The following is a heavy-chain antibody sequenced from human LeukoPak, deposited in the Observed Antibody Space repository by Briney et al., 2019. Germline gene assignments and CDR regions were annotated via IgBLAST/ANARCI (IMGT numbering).Heavy chain of an antibody. V-gene: IGHV4-39*07. CDR2: IYYSGST. CDR3: ARARNYYDSSDYYYEGDAFDI. J-gene: IGHJ3*02. D-gene: IGHD3-22*01. CDR1: GGSISSSSYY. Sequence: SETLSLTCTVSGGSISSSSYYWGWIRQPPGKGLEWIGTIYYSGSTYYNPSLKSRVTISVDTSKNQFSLKLSSVTAADTAVYFCARARNYYDSSDYYYEGDAFDIWGQGTMVTVSS.